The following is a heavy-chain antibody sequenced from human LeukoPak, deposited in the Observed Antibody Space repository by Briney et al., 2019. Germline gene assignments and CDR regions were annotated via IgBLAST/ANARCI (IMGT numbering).Heavy chain of an antibody. Sequence: GGTLRLSCVASGFIFSHHGMNWVRQTPGKGLEWVSGIRSNGEITYYIDSVKGRFTISRDNSKNTVYLQMDSLRAEDTAVYYCARDSGWIQFADWGQGTLVTVSS. V-gene: IGHV3-23*01. CDR2: IRSNGEIT. J-gene: IGHJ4*02. D-gene: IGHD5-18*01. CDR3: ARDSGWIQFAD. CDR1: GFIFSHHG.